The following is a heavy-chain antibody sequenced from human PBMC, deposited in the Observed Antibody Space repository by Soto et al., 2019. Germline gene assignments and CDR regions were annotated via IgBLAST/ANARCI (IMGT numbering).Heavy chain of an antibody. Sequence: EVQLLESGGGFVQPGGSLRLSCAATGFTFSVYAMTWVRQAPGKGLEWVSAVTANGGSTYSADSVKGRFTISRDNSKNTLFLQMNSLRAKDTAVYYCASLGVGDWANYYYYYGMDVWGQGTTVTVSS. CDR3: ASLGVGDWANYYYYYGMDV. J-gene: IGHJ6*02. D-gene: IGHD2-21*02. V-gene: IGHV3-23*01. CDR1: GFTFSVYA. CDR2: VTANGGST.